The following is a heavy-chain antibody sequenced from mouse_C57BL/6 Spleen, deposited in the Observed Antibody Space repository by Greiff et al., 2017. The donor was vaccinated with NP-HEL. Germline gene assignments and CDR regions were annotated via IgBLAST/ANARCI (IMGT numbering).Heavy chain of an antibody. CDR1: GYTFTSYW. J-gene: IGHJ1*03. V-gene: IGHV1-50*01. D-gene: IGHD2-4*01. CDR3: ARNQDYDDWYFDG. CDR2: FYPSDCYS. Sequence: QVHVKQPGAELVKPGASVKLSCEASGYTFTSYWIPWVKPRPGPCLELIGEFYPSDCYSYYNQKFKGKATLTVDTSSSTAYMQLSSLTSEDSAVYYCARNQDYDDWYFDGWGTGTTVTVSS.